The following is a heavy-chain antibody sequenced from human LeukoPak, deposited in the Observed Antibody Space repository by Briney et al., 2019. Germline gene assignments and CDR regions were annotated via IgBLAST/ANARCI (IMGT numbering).Heavy chain of an antibody. D-gene: IGHD3-3*01. V-gene: IGHV7-4-1*02. J-gene: IGHJ6*02. CDR1: GHTFTSYA. CDR2: INTNTGNP. Sequence: ASVKVSCKASGHTFTSYAMNWVRQAPGQGLEWMGWINTNTGNPTYAQGFTGRFVFSLDTSVSTAYLQISSLKAEDTAVYYCARDKSDFWSGYLYYYGMDVWGQGTTVTVSS. CDR3: ARDKSDFWSGYLYYYGMDV.